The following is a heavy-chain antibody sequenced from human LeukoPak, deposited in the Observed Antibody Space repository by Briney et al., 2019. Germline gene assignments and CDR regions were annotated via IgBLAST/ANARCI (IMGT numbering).Heavy chain of an antibody. CDR1: GFTFSSYA. D-gene: IGHD3-10*01. J-gene: IGHJ6*04. V-gene: IGHV3-30*04. CDR2: ISYDGSNK. Sequence: GGFLRLSCAASGFTFSSYAMHWVRQAPGKGLEWVAVISYDGSNKYYADSVKGRFTISRDNSKNTLYLQMNSLRAEDTAVYYCARDLRGFGEAYYYYYGMDVWGKGTTVTVSS. CDR3: ARDLRGFGEAYYYYYGMDV.